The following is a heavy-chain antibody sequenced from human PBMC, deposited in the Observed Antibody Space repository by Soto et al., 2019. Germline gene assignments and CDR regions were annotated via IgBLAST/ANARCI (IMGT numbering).Heavy chain of an antibody. Sequence: EVQLVESGGGLVKPGGSLRLSCAASGFTFSSYSMNWVRQAPGKGLEWVSSISSSSSYIYYADSVKGRFTISRDNAKNSLYLRMNGVRAEDTAVYYCAGVSRSYTWFDPWGQGTLVTVSS. J-gene: IGHJ5*02. V-gene: IGHV3-21*06. CDR3: AGVSRSYTWFDP. CDR1: GFTFSSYS. CDR2: ISSSSSYI.